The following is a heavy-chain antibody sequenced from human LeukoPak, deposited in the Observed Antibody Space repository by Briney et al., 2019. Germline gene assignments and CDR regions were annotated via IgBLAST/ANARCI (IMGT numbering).Heavy chain of an antibody. J-gene: IGHJ4*02. Sequence: SETLSLTCTVSVDSISGYYWSWIRQPPGKGLEWVGYMYYSGNTNYNPSLKSRLTTSLDTSKNQFSLKLSSVTAADTAVYYCARGKYYFDYWGQGTLVTVSS. V-gene: IGHV4-59*01. CDR3: ARGKYYFDY. CDR2: MYYSGNT. CDR1: VDSISGYY.